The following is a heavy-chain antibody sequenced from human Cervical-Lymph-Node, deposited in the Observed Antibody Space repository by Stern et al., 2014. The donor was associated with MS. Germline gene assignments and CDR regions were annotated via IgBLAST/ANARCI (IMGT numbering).Heavy chain of an antibody. J-gene: IGHJ4*02. CDR1: GYSFTIYY. CDR2: IYPYDSDT. V-gene: IGHV5-51*01. Sequence: QLVQSGAEVKKPGESLKISCKLSGYSFTIYYIAWVRQMPGKGLEWMGVIYPYDSDTTYSPSFQGQVTISADKSITTAYLQWSSLRASDTAMYYCARHVQGFDYWGQETLVTVSS. CDR3: ARHVQGFDY.